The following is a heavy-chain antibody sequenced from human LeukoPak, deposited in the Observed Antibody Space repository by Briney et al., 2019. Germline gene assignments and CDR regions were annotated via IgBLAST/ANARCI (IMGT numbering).Heavy chain of an antibody. Sequence: ASVKVSCKASGGTFSSYAISWVRQAPGQGLEWLGGIIPLFGTANYAQKFQGRVTITTDESTSTAYMELSSLRSEDTAVYYCAKAARPDGGAFDIWGQGTMVTVSS. CDR2: IIPLFGTA. CDR1: GGTFSSYA. D-gene: IGHD6-6*01. CDR3: AKAARPDGGAFDI. V-gene: IGHV1-69*05. J-gene: IGHJ3*02.